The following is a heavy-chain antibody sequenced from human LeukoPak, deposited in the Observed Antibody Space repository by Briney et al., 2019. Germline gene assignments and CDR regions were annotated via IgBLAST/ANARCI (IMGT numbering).Heavy chain of an antibody. Sequence: PSETLSLTCAVYGGSFSGYYWSWIRQPPGKGLEWIGEINHSGSTNYNPSLKSRGTISVGTSKNQSSLKLSSVTAADTAVYYCARRQRIQLWLRGAFDIWGQGTMVTVSS. V-gene: IGHV4-34*01. D-gene: IGHD5-18*01. CDR2: INHSGST. J-gene: IGHJ3*02. CDR3: ARRQRIQLWLRGAFDI. CDR1: GGSFSGYY.